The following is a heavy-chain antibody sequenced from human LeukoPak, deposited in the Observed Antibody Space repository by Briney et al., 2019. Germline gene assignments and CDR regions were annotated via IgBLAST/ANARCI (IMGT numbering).Heavy chain of an antibody. CDR2: ISGSGGST. D-gene: IGHD3-3*01. CDR3: AKSPFWSGPSYYFDY. Sequence: PGGSLRLSCAAPGFTFSSYAMSWVRQAPGKGLEWVSAISGSGGSTYYADSVKGRFTISRDNSKNTLYLQMNSLRAEDTAVYYCAKSPFWSGPSYYFDYWGQGTLVTVSS. V-gene: IGHV3-23*01. J-gene: IGHJ4*02. CDR1: GFTFSSYA.